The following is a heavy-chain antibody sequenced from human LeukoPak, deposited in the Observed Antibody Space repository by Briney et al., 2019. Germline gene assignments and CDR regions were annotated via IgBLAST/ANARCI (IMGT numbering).Heavy chain of an antibody. Sequence: SETLSLTCAVYGGSFSGYYWSWLRQPPGKGLEWIGEINHSGSTNYIPSRKSLSTISVDTSKNQFSLKLSSVTAADTAVYYCARVSGSYSPFDYWGQGTLVTVSS. CDR1: GGSFSGYY. J-gene: IGHJ4*02. D-gene: IGHD1-26*01. V-gene: IGHV4-34*01. CDR3: ARVSGSYSPFDY. CDR2: INHSGST.